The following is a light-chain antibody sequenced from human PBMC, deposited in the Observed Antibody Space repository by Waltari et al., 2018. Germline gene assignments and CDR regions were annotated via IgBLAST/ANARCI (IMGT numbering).Light chain of an antibody. J-gene: IGKJ2*01. V-gene: IGKV1-5*03. Sequence: DIQMTQSPATLSASVGDRVTSSCRASQGISSWLAWYPQKPGKAPKILIFKASFLESGVPSRFSGSGSGTEFSLTISSLQPEDFATYYCQQYDDFPFTFGQGTKVEVK. CDR1: QGISSW. CDR2: KAS. CDR3: QQYDDFPFT.